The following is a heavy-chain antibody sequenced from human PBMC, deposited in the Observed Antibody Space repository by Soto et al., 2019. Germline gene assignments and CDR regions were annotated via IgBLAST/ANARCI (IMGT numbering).Heavy chain of an antibody. CDR1: GGSISSNSYY. J-gene: IGHJ5*02. CDR3: ARLRGSITMVRGVRLGWFDP. Sequence: SETLSLTCTVSGGSISSNSYYWGWIRQPPGKGLEWIGSIYYSGSTYYNPSLKSRVTISVDTSKNQFSLKLSSVTAADTAVYYCARLRGSITMVRGVRLGWFDPWGQGTLVTVSS. CDR2: IYYSGST. V-gene: IGHV4-39*01. D-gene: IGHD3-10*01.